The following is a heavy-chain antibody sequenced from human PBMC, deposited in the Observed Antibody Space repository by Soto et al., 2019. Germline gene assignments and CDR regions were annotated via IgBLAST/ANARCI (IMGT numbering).Heavy chain of an antibody. CDR2: IWYDGSNK. J-gene: IGHJ2*01. Sequence: QVQLVESGGGVVQPGRSLRLSCAASGFTFSSYGMHWVRQAPGKGLEWVAVIWYDGSNKYYADSVKGRFTISRDNSKNTLYLQMNSLRAEDTAVYYCARVPIFGVVPAPLDWYFDLWGRGTLVTVSS. D-gene: IGHD3-3*01. V-gene: IGHV3-33*01. CDR1: GFTFSSYG. CDR3: ARVPIFGVVPAPLDWYFDL.